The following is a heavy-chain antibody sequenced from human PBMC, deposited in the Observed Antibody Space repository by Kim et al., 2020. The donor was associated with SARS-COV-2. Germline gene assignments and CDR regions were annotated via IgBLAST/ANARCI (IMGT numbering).Heavy chain of an antibody. V-gene: IGHV5-10-1*01. D-gene: IGHD3-22*01. CDR3: ARQDYYDSSGYPSGMDV. Sequence: GESLKISCKGSGYSFTSYWISWVRQMPGKGLEWMGRIDPSDSYTNYSPSFQGHVTISADKSISTAYLQWSSLKASDTAMYYCARQDYYDSSGYPSGMDVWGPGTTVTVSS. CDR1: GYSFTSYW. CDR2: IDPSDSYT. J-gene: IGHJ6*02.